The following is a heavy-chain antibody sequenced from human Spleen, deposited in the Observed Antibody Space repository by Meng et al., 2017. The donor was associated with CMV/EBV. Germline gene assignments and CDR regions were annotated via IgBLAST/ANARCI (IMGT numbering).Heavy chain of an antibody. Sequence: ASVKVSCKASGYPFTSFYIHRVRQAPGQGLEWMGSINPNSDGADYAQSFQGRITLTRDMSIGTAFMELNRLTSDDTAVYYCAREGRIWGDYDYYGMDVWGQGTTVTVSS. D-gene: IGHD7-27*01. V-gene: IGHV1-2*02. J-gene: IGHJ6*02. CDR3: AREGRIWGDYDYYGMDV. CDR2: INPNSDGA. CDR1: GYPFTSFY.